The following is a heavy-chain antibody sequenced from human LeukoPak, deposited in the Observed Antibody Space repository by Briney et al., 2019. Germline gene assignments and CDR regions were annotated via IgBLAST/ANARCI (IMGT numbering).Heavy chain of an antibody. V-gene: IGHV1-2*06. CDR2: INPNSGDT. Sequence: VASVKVSCKASGYTFTGYHMHWVRQAPGQGLEWMGRINPNSGDTNYAQNFQGRVTMTTDTSTSTAYMELRSLRSDDTAVYYCARAGYCSSTSCYDYYYYGMDVWGQGTTVTVSS. CDR3: ARAGYCSSTSCYDYYYYGMDV. CDR1: GYTFTGYH. J-gene: IGHJ6*02. D-gene: IGHD2-2*01.